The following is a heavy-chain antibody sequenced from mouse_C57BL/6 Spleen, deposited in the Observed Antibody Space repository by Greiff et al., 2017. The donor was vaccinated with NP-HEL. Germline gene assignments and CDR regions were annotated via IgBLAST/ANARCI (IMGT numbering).Heavy chain of an antibody. CDR1: GYSITSGYY. Sequence: EVQLQESGPGLVKPSPSLSLPCSVTGYSITSGYYWNWIRQFPGNKLEWMGYISYDGSNNYNPSLKNRISITRDTSKNQFFLKLNSVTTEDTATYYCARQNDYGRRAMDYWGQGASGTVAS. CDR2: ISYDGSN. V-gene: IGHV3-6*01. D-gene: IGHD2-4*01. CDR3: ARQNDYGRRAMDY. J-gene: IGHJ4*01.